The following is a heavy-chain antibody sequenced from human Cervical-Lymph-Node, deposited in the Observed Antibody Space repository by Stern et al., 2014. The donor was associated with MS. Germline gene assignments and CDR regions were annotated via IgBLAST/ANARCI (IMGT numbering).Heavy chain of an antibody. V-gene: IGHV3-49*03. CDR2: ITSKAYGATA. CDR1: GLTFGDSA. J-gene: IGHJ6*02. D-gene: IGHD3-16*01. Sequence: EVQLVQSGGGLVQPGRSLRLPCTASGLTFGDSAMSWFRQAPGKGLEWGGFITSKAYGATAEPAASLKGRFTISRDDSKGIAYLQMNSLKNEGTAVYYCTTGPSTFYYNGMDVWGQGTAVTVSS. CDR3: TTGPSTFYYNGMDV.